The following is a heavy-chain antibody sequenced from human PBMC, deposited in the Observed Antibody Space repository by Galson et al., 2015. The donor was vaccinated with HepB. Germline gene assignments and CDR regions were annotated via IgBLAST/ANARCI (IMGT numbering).Heavy chain of an antibody. CDR3: ARDDCSSTSCYVPYYYYMDV. CDR2: ISSSSSYI. CDR1: GFTFSSYS. D-gene: IGHD2-2*01. Sequence: SLRLSCAASGFTFSSYSMNWVRQAPGKGLEWVSSISSSSSYIYYADSVKGRFTISRDNAKNSLYLQMNSLRAEDTAVYYCARDDCSSTSCYVPYYYYMDVWGKGTTVTVSS. J-gene: IGHJ6*03. V-gene: IGHV3-21*01.